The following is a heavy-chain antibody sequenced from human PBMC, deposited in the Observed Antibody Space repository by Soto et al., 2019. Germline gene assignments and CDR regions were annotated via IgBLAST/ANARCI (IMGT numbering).Heavy chain of an antibody. V-gene: IGHV4-4*07. CDR2: VYATGTT. CDR3: VRDGSKTLRDWFDP. J-gene: IGHJ5*02. Sequence: QVQLQESGPGVVKPSETLSLSCSVSGGSISKFYWSWIRKTAGKGLEWMGRVYATGTTDYNPSLRRRVTMSGDISKKTFSLRLTSVTAADTGVYYCVRDGSKTLRDWFDPWGQGKLVTVSS. CDR1: GGSISKFY.